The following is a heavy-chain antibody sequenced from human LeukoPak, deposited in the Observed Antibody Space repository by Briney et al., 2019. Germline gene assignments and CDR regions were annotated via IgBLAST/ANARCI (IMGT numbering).Heavy chain of an antibody. D-gene: IGHD3-22*01. CDR1: GFTFSSYA. Sequence: GGSLRLSCTVSGFTFSSYAMHWVRQAPGKGLEYVSAISSNGGSTYYANSVKGRFTISRDNSKNTLYLQMGSLRAEDMAVYYCARDSGDDSSGYYYDYWGQGTLVTVSS. CDR3: ARDSGDDSSGYYYDY. CDR2: ISSNGGST. V-gene: IGHV3-64*01. J-gene: IGHJ4*02.